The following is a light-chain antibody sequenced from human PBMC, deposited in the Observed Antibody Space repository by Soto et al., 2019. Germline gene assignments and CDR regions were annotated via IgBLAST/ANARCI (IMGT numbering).Light chain of an antibody. J-gene: IGKJ5*01. V-gene: IGKV4-1*01. CDR3: QQYYSTPIT. Sequence: EILMTQSPDSLAVSLGERATINCKSSQSVLYSSNNKNYLAWYQQKSGQPPKLLIYWASTRESGVPDRFSGSGSGTDFTLTIGSLQAEDVAVYFCQQYYSTPITFGQGTRLAIK. CDR2: WAS. CDR1: QSVLYSSNNKNY.